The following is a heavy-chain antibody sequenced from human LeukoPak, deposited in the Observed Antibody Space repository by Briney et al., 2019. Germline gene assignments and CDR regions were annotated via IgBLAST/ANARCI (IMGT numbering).Heavy chain of an antibody. CDR2: IYPGDSDT. V-gene: IGHV5-51*01. CDR3: ARETAGLDYGDYPTEFDY. J-gene: IGHJ4*02. Sequence: GESLKISCKGSGYSFTSYWIGWVRQMPGKGLEWMGIIYPGDSDTRYSPSFQGQVTISADKSISTAYLQWSSLKASDTAMYCCARETAGLDYGDYPTEFDYWGQGTLVTVSS. D-gene: IGHD4-17*01. CDR1: GYSFTSYW.